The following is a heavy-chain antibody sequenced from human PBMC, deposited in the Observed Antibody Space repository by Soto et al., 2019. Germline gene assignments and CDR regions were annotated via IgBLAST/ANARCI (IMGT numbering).Heavy chain of an antibody. CDR2: IVVGSGNT. CDR3: ARVWFGEFYSPEYYFDY. Sequence: GASVKVSCKASGVTFTSSAVQWVRQARGQRLEWIGWIVVGSGNTNYAQKFQERVTITRDMSTSTAYMELSSLRSEDTAVYYCARVWFGEFYSPEYYFDYWGQGTLVTVSS. J-gene: IGHJ4*02. V-gene: IGHV1-58*01. CDR1: GVTFTSSA. D-gene: IGHD3-10*01.